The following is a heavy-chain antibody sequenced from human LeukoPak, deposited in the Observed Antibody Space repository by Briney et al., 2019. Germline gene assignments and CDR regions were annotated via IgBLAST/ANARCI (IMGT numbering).Heavy chain of an antibody. CDR1: GFTFSSYW. CDR2: IKQDGSEK. D-gene: IGHD5-24*01. J-gene: IGHJ4*02. V-gene: IGHV3-7*01. CDR3: ARARGYNTFDY. Sequence: GGSLRLSCAASGFTFSSYWMSWVRQAPGKGLEWVANIKQDGSEKYYVDSVKGRFTISRNNAKNSLYLQMNSLRAEDTAVYYCARARGYNTFDYWGQGTLVTVSS.